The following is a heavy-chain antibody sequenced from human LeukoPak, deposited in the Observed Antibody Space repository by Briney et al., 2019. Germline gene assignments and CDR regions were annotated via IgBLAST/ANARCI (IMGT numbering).Heavy chain of an antibody. CDR2: IWYDGSNK. CDR3: ARESRVLRFLEWSRGIYDY. J-gene: IGHJ4*02. Sequence: PGGSLRLSCAASGFTFSSYGMHWVRQAPGKWLEWVAVIWYDGSNKYYADSVKGRFTISRDNSKNTLYLQMNSLRAEDTAVYYCARESRVLRFLEWSRGIYDYWGQGTLVTVSS. CDR1: GFTFSSYG. V-gene: IGHV3-33*01. D-gene: IGHD3-3*01.